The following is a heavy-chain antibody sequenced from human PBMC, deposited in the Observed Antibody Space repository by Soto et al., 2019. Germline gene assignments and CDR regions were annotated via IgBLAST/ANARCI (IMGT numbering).Heavy chain of an antibody. J-gene: IGHJ6*02. Sequence: GGSLRLSCAASGFTFSSYSMNWVRQAPGKGLEWVSSISSSSSYIYYADSVKGRFTISRDNAKNSLYLQMNSLRAEDTAVYYCARAPTKPPVYCSGGSCYSRYYGMDVWGQGTTVTVSS. CDR1: GFTFSSYS. CDR3: ARAPTKPPVYCSGGSCYSRYYGMDV. V-gene: IGHV3-21*01. D-gene: IGHD2-15*01. CDR2: ISSSSSYI.